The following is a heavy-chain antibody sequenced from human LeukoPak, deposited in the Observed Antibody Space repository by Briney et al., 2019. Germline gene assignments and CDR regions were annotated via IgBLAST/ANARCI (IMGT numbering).Heavy chain of an antibody. CDR3: AREYGSGFSWFDP. Sequence: SETLSLTCTVSGGSISSSSYYWSWIRQPPGKGLEWIGYIYYSGSTNYNPSLKSRVTISVDTSKNQFSLKLSSVTAADTAVYYCAREYGSGFSWFDPWGQGTLVTVSS. CDR2: IYYSGST. D-gene: IGHD3-10*01. J-gene: IGHJ5*02. CDR1: GGSISSSSYY. V-gene: IGHV4-61*01.